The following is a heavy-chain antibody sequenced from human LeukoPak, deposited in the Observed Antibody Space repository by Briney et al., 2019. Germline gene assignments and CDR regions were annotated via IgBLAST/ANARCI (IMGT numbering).Heavy chain of an antibody. V-gene: IGHV3-23*01. CDR3: VELAGYCTSRTCWYFEY. CDR2: IADIGGDT. J-gene: IGHJ4*02. D-gene: IGHD2-8*01. Sequence: GGSLRLSCAASGFTFSSYAMSWVRQAPGTGVEWVSLIADIGGDTYYADSVKGRFSISRDNSWNTLYLQMNSLRAEDTAVYYCVELAGYCTSRTCWYFEYWGQGTLVTVSS. CDR1: GFTFSSYA.